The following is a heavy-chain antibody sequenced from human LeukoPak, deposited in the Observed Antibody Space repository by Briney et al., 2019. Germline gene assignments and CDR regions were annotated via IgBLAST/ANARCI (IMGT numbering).Heavy chain of an antibody. CDR2: VTGSGANS. Sequence: GGSLRLSCAASGFPFSTYAMNWVRQAPGKGLEWVSAVTGSGANSYYADSVKGRFSVSRDNSKDMVYLQMSSLRAEDTALYYCAKSDYGYYFDSWGQGTLVTVSS. J-gene: IGHJ4*02. V-gene: IGHV3-23*01. D-gene: IGHD4-17*01. CDR3: AKSDYGYYFDS. CDR1: GFPFSTYA.